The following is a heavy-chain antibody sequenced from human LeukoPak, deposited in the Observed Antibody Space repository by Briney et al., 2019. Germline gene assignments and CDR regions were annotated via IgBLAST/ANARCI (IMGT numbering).Heavy chain of an antibody. CDR3: ARAITAMVNFDY. CDR2: INHSGST. CDR1: GWSFSGYY. J-gene: IGHJ4*02. Sequence: SETLSLTCAVYGWSFSGYYWSWIRQPPGKGPEWIGEINHSGSTNYNPSLKSRITISVDTSKNHFSLKLNSVTAADTAVYYCARAITAMVNFDYWGKGTLVTVSS. V-gene: IGHV4-34*01. D-gene: IGHD5-18*01.